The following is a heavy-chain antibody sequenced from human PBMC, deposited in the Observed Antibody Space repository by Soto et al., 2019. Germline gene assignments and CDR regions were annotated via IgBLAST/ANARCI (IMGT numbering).Heavy chain of an antibody. CDR2: TIPMFDTA. Sequence: QVQLVQSGAEVKKPGSSVKVSCKASGGSFSNYIFSWVRQAPGQGLEWMGGTIPMFDTAQYAQKLQGRVTITADESTSTVYMDLTSLSSDDTAVYYCARGLFGQQWLVGFDTWGQGTLVTVSS. CDR1: GGSFSNYI. CDR3: ARGLFGQQWLVGFDT. J-gene: IGHJ4*02. V-gene: IGHV1-69*01. D-gene: IGHD6-19*01.